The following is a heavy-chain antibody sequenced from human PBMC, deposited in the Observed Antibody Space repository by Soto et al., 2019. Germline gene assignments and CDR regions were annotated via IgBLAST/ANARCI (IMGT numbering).Heavy chain of an antibody. V-gene: IGHV3-23*01. J-gene: IGHJ6*02. CDR1: GFTFSSST. CDR3: AKETYYYYGMDV. CDR2: IIDSGGYT. Sequence: EVQLLESGGGLVQPGGSLRLSCAASGFTFSSSTMNWVRQAPGKGLEWVSAIIDSGGYTYYADSVKGRFTISRDNSKNTLYLQMNSLRSEDTALYYSAKETYYYYGMDVGGQGTTVTVSS.